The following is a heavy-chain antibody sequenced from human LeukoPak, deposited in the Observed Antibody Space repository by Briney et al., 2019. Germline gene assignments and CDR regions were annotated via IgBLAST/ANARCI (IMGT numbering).Heavy chain of an antibody. CDR3: ARDQYTSNWYVHH. CDR2: ISSVGST. J-gene: IGHJ1*01. CDR1: GFTVSSNY. V-gene: IGHV3-53*01. D-gene: IGHD4-11*01. Sequence: GGSLRLSCAASGFTVSSNYMSWVRQAPGKGLEWVSLISSVGSTYYADSVKGRFTIPRDNSKNTLYLQMNNLRAEDTAVYYCARDQYTSNWYVHHWGQGTLVTVSS.